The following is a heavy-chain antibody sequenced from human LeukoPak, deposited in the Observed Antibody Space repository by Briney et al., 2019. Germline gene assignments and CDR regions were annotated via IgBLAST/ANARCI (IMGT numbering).Heavy chain of an antibody. Sequence: GASVKVSCKASGGTFSSYAISWVRQAPGQGLEWMGGIIPIFGTANYAQKFQGRVTITADESTSTAYMELSSLRSEDTDVYYCARGHYDILTGRFDYWGQGTLVTVSS. CDR3: ARGHYDILTGRFDY. CDR1: GGTFSSYA. D-gene: IGHD3-9*01. J-gene: IGHJ4*02. V-gene: IGHV1-69*13. CDR2: IIPIFGTA.